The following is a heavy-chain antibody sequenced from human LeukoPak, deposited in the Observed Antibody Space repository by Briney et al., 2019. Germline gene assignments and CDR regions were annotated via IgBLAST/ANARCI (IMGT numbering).Heavy chain of an antibody. Sequence: PSGGSLRLSCAASGFTFSSYSMNWVRQAPGKGLEWVSYISSSSSTIYYADSVKGRFTISRDNAKNSLYLQMNSLRAEDTAVYYCAKCGSPEYYYYMDVWGKGTTVTVSS. CDR2: ISSSSSTI. CDR1: GFTFSSYS. J-gene: IGHJ6*03. CDR3: AKCGSPEYYYYMDV. D-gene: IGHD1-26*01. V-gene: IGHV3-48*04.